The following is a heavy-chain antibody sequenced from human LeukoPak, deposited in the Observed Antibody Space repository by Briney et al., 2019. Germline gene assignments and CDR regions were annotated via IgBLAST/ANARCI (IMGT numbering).Heavy chain of an antibody. D-gene: IGHD6-6*01. CDR2: ISGSGDNT. J-gene: IGHJ4*02. CDR3: AKWKYSNSGIDDY. V-gene: IGHV3-23*01. Sequence: GGSLRLSCAASGFTFSSYAMSWVRQVPGKGLEWVSVISGSGDNTYYADSVKGRFTISRDNYKNMLYLQMNSLRAEDTAVYYCAKWKYSNSGIDDYWGQGTLVTVSS. CDR1: GFTFSSYA.